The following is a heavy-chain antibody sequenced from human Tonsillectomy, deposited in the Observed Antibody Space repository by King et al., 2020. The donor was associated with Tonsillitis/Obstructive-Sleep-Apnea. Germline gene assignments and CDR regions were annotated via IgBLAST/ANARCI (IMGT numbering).Heavy chain of an antibody. CDR3: ARGGPTVTPVGFYYMDV. CDR2: IYPCDPDT. V-gene: IGHV5-51*01. Sequence: DVQLVESGAEVKKPGESLKISCKGSGYSFTSYWIGWVRQMPGKGLEWIGIIYPCDPDTRYSPSFQGQVTISSDMSISTAYLQWSSLKASDTAMYYCARGGPTVTPVGFYYMDVWGKGTTVTVSS. CDR1: GYSFTSYW. D-gene: IGHD4-11*01. J-gene: IGHJ6*03.